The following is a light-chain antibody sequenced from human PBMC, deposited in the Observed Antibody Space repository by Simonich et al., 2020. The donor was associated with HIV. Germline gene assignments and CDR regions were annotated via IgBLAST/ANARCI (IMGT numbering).Light chain of an antibody. CDR1: SSDVGGYNY. CDR3: SSYISSSTV. J-gene: IGLJ2*01. V-gene: IGLV2-14*01. Sequence: QSALTQPASVSGSPGQSITISCTGTSSDVGGYNYVSWYQQHPGKAPKLMIYDVIKRPSGVSNRFSGSKSGNTASLTISGLQAEDEADYYCSSYISSSTVFGGGTKLTVL. CDR2: DVI.